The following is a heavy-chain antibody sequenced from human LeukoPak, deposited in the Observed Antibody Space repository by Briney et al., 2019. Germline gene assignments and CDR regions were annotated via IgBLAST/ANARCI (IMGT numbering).Heavy chain of an antibody. V-gene: IGHV4-38-2*01. CDR1: GYSISSGYY. CDR3: ARISGSYRYPFDY. J-gene: IGHJ4*02. D-gene: IGHD1-26*01. Sequence: SETLSLTCAVSGYSISSGYYWGWIRQPPGKGLEWIGSIYHSGSTNYNPSLKSRVTISVDTSKNQFSLKLSSVTAADTAVYYCARISGSYRYPFDYWGQGILVTVSS. CDR2: IYHSGST.